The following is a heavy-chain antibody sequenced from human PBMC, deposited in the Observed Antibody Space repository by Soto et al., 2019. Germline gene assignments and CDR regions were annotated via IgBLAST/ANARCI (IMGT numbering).Heavy chain of an antibody. CDR1: GFTFSGFTFSTYG. V-gene: IGHV3-30*18. CDR3: AKDFLRYYYDSTTSPGAFDI. J-gene: IGHJ3*02. D-gene: IGHD3-22*01. Sequence: QVQLVESGGGVVQPGRSLRLSCAASGFTFSGFTFSTYGMNWVRQAPGKGLEWVAVISYDGSNTKYADSVKGRFTISRDNSKNTVYLQINSLSAEDSDLYYCAKDFLRYYYDSTTSPGAFDIWGQGTMVTVSS. CDR2: ISYDGSNT.